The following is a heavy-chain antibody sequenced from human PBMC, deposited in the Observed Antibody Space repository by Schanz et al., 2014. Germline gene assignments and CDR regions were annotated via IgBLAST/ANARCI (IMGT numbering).Heavy chain of an antibody. J-gene: IGHJ4*02. Sequence: EVQLVESGGDLVQPGGSLRLSCSASGFTFSTFAMHWVRQAPGKGLEWVSTIGTSGGTNYAESVKGRFTISRDNSKNTLYLQMNSLRAEDTAVYFCAKIERNEDWGQGTLVTVSS. CDR2: IGTSGGT. CDR3: AKIERNED. D-gene: IGHD1-1*01. CDR1: GFTFSTFA. V-gene: IGHV3-23*04.